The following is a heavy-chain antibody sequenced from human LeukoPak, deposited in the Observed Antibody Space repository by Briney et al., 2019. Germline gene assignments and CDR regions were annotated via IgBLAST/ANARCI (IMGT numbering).Heavy chain of an antibody. V-gene: IGHV4-39*01. D-gene: IGHD6-19*01. CDR3: ARLTSGWYVIY. CDR2: IYYTGNT. CDR1: GGSISNSGYY. J-gene: IGHJ4*02. Sequence: SETLSLTCTVSGGSISNSGYYWGWIRQPPGKGLEWIGSIYYTGNTYYNPSLNSRVTISVDTSKNQFSLKLSSVTDADTAIYYCARLTSGWYVIYWGQGTLVTVSS.